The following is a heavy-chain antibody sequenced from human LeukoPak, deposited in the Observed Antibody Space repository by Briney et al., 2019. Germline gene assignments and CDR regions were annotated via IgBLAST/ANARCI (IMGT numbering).Heavy chain of an antibody. Sequence: GGSLRLSCAASGFTFSSYSMNWVRQAPGKGLEWVSYISGHSSTIYYADSVKGRFTISRDNAKNSLYLQMNSLRADDTAVYYCAELGITMIGGVWGKGTTVTISS. D-gene: IGHD3-10*02. J-gene: IGHJ6*04. V-gene: IGHV3-48*01. CDR1: GFTFSSYS. CDR2: ISGHSSTI. CDR3: AELGITMIGGV.